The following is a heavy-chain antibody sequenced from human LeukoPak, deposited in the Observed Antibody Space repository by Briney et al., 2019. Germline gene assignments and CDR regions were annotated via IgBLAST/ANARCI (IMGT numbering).Heavy chain of an antibody. D-gene: IGHD1/OR15-1a*01. J-gene: IGHJ4*02. Sequence: SETLSLTCAVSGYSISSGYDWGWIRQPPGKGLERIGSIYHSGSTYYNPSLKSRVTISVDTSKNQFSLTLSSVTAADTPGYYCASNAAGTKKKYYFDCWVQGSQVTVSS. CDR3: ASNAAGTKKKYYFDC. V-gene: IGHV4-38-2*01. CDR1: GYSISSGYD. CDR2: IYHSGST.